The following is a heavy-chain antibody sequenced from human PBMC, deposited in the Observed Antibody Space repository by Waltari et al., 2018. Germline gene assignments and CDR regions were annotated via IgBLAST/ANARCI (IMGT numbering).Heavy chain of an antibody. Sequence: EVQLVESGGGLVQPGGSLRLPCAASGFTFHTYWMKWIRQAPGKGLEWVANINPDGSQKFYVDSVKGRFTVSRDNAQNSLYLQMNNLRAEDTAVYYCTTLARGESGDYWGQGTLVTVSS. J-gene: IGHJ4*02. CDR1: GFTFHTYW. D-gene: IGHD3-10*01. V-gene: IGHV3-7*01. CDR2: INPDGSQK. CDR3: TTLARGESGDY.